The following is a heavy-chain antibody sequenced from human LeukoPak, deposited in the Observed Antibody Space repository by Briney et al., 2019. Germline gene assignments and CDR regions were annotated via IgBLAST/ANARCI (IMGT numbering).Heavy chain of an antibody. CDR3: AREGIVLMVYVEY. Sequence: PSETLSLTCTVSGGSISSSSYYWGWIRQPPGKGLEWIGSIYYSGSTYYNPSLKSRVTISVDTSKNQFSLKLSSVTAADTAVYYCAREGIVLMVYVEYWGQGTLVTVSS. V-gene: IGHV4-39*07. CDR2: IYYSGST. CDR1: GGSISSSSYY. D-gene: IGHD2-8*01. J-gene: IGHJ4*02.